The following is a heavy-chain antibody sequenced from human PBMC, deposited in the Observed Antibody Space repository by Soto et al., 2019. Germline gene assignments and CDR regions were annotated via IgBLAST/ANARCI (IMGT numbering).Heavy chain of an antibody. J-gene: IGHJ5*02. CDR3: TRDVIATTNNLDP. CDR2: LFYTGST. CDR1: GVSINDYY. Sequence: SDTLSLTCIVSGVSINDYYWTWIRQAPGKGLEWIGYLFYTGSTNYNPSLKSRVTISGDKSNNQFSLKMNSVTPADTAVYYCTRDVIATTNNLDPWGQRTLVTVSS. D-gene: IGHD1-1*01. V-gene: IGHV4-59*13.